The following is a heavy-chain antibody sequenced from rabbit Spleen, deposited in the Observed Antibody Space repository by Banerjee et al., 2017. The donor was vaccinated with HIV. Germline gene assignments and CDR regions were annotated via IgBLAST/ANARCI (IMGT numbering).Heavy chain of an antibody. CDR1: GFDFSAYG. Sequence: QEQVVESGGGLVQPGGSLKLSCKASGFDFSAYGVSWVRQVPGKGLEWIGYIDPVFGITYYASWVNGRFSISRENTQNTVSLQLNSLTAADTATYFCARGSATMTMVITGYYLNLWGPGTLVTVS. CDR3: ARGSATMTMVITGYYLNL. CDR2: IDPVFGIT. V-gene: IGHV1S47*01. D-gene: IGHD2-1*01. J-gene: IGHJ4*01.